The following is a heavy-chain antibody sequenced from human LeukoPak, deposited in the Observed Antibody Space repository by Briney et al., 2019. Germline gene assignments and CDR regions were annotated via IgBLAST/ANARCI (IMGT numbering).Heavy chain of an antibody. J-gene: IGHJ4*02. CDR3: AREGTYRYGQKPHDY. V-gene: IGHV1-18*01. CDR1: GGTFSSYA. D-gene: IGHD5-18*01. Sequence: ASVKVSCKASGGTFSSYAISWVRQAPGQGLEWMGWISAYNGNTNYAQKLQGRVTMTTDTSTSTAYMELRSLRSDDTAVYYCAREGTYRYGQKPHDYWGQGTLVTVSS. CDR2: ISAYNGNT.